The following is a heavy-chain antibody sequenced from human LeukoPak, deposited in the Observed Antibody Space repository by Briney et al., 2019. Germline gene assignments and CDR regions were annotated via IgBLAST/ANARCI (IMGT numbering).Heavy chain of an antibody. V-gene: IGHV3-74*01. CDR1: GFTFSSYW. CDR2: INRDGSTT. J-gene: IGHJ4*02. Sequence: GGSLRLSCAASGFTFSSYWMHWVRQAPGKGLVWVSRINRDGSTTNYADSVKGRFTMSRDNAKNTLYLQMNSLRGEDTAVYYCARDGLYGSGSYYNVDLDYRGQGTLVTVSS. CDR3: ARDGLYGSGSYYNVDLDY. D-gene: IGHD3-10*01.